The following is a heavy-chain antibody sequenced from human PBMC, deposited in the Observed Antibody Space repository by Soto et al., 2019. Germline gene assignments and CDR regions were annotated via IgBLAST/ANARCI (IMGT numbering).Heavy chain of an antibody. V-gene: IGHV3-23*01. D-gene: IGHD7-27*01. J-gene: IGHJ4*02. CDR3: AKGWGDY. Sequence: EVQLLESGGGLVQPGGSLRLSCAASGFTFSSYTMSWVRQGPGKGLEWVSGISSSGGSTVYADSVKGRFTISRDNFKNRLYLQVNSLRAEDTAVYYCAKGWGDYWGQGTPVTVSS. CDR2: ISSSGGST. CDR1: GFTFSSYT.